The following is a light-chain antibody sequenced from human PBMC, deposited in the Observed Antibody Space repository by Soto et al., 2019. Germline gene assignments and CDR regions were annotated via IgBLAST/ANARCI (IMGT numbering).Light chain of an antibody. CDR2: SDN. V-gene: IGLV1-44*01. J-gene: IGLJ1*01. CDR1: SSNIGTYG. Sequence: QSVLTQPPSASGTPGQRVTISCSGSSSNIGTYGVSWYQQFPGTAPSILIYSDNHRPSGVPDRFSASKSGASASLAISGLQSEDEADFYCAAWDDSLNGCVFGTGTKVTVL. CDR3: AAWDDSLNGCV.